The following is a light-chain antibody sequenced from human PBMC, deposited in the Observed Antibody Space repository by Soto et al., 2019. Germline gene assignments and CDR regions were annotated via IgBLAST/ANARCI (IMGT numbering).Light chain of an antibody. Sequence: DIQMTQSPSSLSASVGDRVTITCRASQSISRNLNWYQHKPGKAPKLLIYAASSLQNGVPSRFSGGGSGTEFTLSISSLQPEDFGTYYCQQSYTTASITFGQGTQLEIK. CDR3: QQSYTTASIT. V-gene: IGKV1-39*01. CDR1: QSISRN. J-gene: IGKJ5*01. CDR2: AAS.